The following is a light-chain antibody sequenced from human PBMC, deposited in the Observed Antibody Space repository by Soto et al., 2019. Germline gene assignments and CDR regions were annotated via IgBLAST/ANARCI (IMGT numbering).Light chain of an antibody. V-gene: IGKV3-15*01. CDR2: GAS. J-gene: IGKJ5*01. CDR1: QSVSIN. Sequence: EVMMTQSPAILSVSPGERATLSCRASQSVSINLAWYQQKPDQVPRLLIYGASSRATGIPARFSGSGSGTDFTLTISSLQPEDFATYFCQQSYSIPINFGQGTRLEIK. CDR3: QQSYSIPIN.